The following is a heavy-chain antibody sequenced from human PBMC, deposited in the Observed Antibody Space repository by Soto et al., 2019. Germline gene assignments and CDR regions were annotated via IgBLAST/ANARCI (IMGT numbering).Heavy chain of an antibody. Sequence: GASVKVSCKASGYTFTSYGISWVRQAPGQGLEWMGWISAYNGNTNYAQKLQGRVTMTTDTSTSTAYMELRSLRSDDTAVYYCARVFFIVGATTWYFDYCGQVYLVTVSS. D-gene: IGHD1-26*01. J-gene: IGHJ4*02. CDR3: ARVFFIVGATTWYFDY. CDR2: ISAYNGNT. CDR1: GYTFTSYG. V-gene: IGHV1-18*01.